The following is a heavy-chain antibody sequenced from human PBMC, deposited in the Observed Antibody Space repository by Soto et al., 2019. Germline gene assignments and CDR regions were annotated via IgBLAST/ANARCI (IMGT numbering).Heavy chain of an antibody. Sequence: PGGSLRLSCAASGFAFSSYAMTWVRQAPGKGLERVSAITRSGDSTYYADSVKGRFTISRDNSRNTLYLQMNSLRAEDTAVYYCAKDVDYRNYVNSFDYWGQGTLVTVSS. D-gene: IGHD4-4*01. J-gene: IGHJ4*02. CDR1: GFAFSSYA. CDR2: ITRSGDST. V-gene: IGHV3-23*01. CDR3: AKDVDYRNYVNSFDY.